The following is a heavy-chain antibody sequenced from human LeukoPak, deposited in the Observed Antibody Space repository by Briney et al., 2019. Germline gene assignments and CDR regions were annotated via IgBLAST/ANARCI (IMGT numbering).Heavy chain of an antibody. J-gene: IGHJ4*02. CDR3: AKSITMVRGVPSDY. V-gene: IGHV3-21*01. Sequence: GGSLRLSCAASGFTFSSYSMNWVRQAPGKGLEWVSSISSSSSYIYYADSVKGRFTISRDNAKNSLYLQMNSLRAEDTAVYYCAKSITMVRGVPSDYWGQGTLVTVSS. CDR2: ISSSSSYI. D-gene: IGHD3-10*01. CDR1: GFTFSSYS.